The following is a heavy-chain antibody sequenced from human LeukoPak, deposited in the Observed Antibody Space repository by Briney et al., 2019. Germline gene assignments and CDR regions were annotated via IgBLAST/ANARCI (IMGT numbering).Heavy chain of an antibody. Sequence: GGSLRLACAASGFTVSNNRLSWVRQAPGMGLEWVSTIYSDGNTYYPDSVKGRFTISRDGSKNTLYLQLNSLRTEDTAIYYCVREREGSNSEHWGQGTLVTVSS. CDR1: GFTVSNNR. CDR3: VREREGSNSEH. CDR2: IYSDGNT. V-gene: IGHV3-53*01. D-gene: IGHD1-26*01. J-gene: IGHJ1*01.